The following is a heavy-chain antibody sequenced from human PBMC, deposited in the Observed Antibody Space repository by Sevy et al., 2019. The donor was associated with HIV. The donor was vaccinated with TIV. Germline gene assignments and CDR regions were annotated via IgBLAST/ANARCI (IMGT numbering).Heavy chain of an antibody. V-gene: IGHV4-34*01. J-gene: IGHJ5*02. Sequence: SETLSLTCAVYGGSFSGYYWSWIRQPPGKGLEWIGEINQSGSTNYNPSLKSRVTISVDTSKNQFSLKLSSVTAADTAVYYCARGGPRIVGATTGRGWFDPWVQGTLVTVSS. CDR3: ARGGPRIVGATTGRGWFDP. CDR2: INQSGST. D-gene: IGHD1-26*01. CDR1: GGSFSGYY.